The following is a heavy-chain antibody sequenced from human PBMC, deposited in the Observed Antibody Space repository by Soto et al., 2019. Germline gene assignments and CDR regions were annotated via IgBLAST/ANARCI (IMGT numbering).Heavy chain of an antibody. Sequence: SETLSLTCTVSGDSISTYYWSWIRQAPGKGLQWIGYTFYSVGTAYNPSLKSRVTMSLDMSKKQISLNLSSVTTADTATYFCARLQLVHKVIDYWGQGTRVTVSS. D-gene: IGHD1-1*01. CDR2: TFYSVGT. CDR1: GDSISTYY. J-gene: IGHJ4*02. CDR3: ARLQLVHKVIDY. V-gene: IGHV4-59*01.